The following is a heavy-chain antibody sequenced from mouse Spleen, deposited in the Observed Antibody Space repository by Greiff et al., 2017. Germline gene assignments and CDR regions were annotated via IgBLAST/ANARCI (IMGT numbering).Heavy chain of an antibody. CDR1: GYTFTSYW. J-gene: IGHJ2*01. CDR2: IYPGSGST. CDR3: ARSGTGSYYFDY. Sequence: VQLQQSGAELVKPGASVKMSCKASGYTFTSYWITWVKQRPGQGLEWIGDIYPGSGSTNYNEKFKSKATLTVDTSSSTAYMQLSSLTSEDSAVYYCARSGTGSYYFDYWGQGTTLTVSS. V-gene: IGHV1-55*01. D-gene: IGHD4-1*01.